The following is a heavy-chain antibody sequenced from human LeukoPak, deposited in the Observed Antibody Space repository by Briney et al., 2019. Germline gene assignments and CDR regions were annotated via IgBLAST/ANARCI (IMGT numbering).Heavy chain of an antibody. Sequence: ASLKVSCTASGYTFTGYYMHWVRQAPGQGLEWMGWINPNSGGTNYAQKYQGMVTMTRDTSISTAYMELSRLRSDDTAVYYCASTGDRLLLPTHPYYYYGMDVWGQGTTVNVSS. CDR3: ASTGDRLLLPTHPYYYYGMDV. J-gene: IGHJ6*02. D-gene: IGHD2-15*01. V-gene: IGHV1-2*02. CDR2: INPNSGGT. CDR1: GYTFTGYY.